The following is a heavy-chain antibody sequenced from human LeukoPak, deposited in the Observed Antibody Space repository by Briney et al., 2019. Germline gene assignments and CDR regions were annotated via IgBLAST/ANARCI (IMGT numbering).Heavy chain of an antibody. D-gene: IGHD2-21*02. CDR2: INGDGGAT. CDR1: GFTFTSYG. J-gene: IGHJ4*02. Sequence: GGSLRLSCAASGFTFTSYGLSWVRQAPGKGPEWISAINGDGGATYYADSVKGRFTISRDNSKSTVYLQMNGLRVEDTALYYCAKLSLGDFEYFDYWGQGTLVTVSS. V-gene: IGHV3-23*01. CDR3: AKLSLGDFEYFDY.